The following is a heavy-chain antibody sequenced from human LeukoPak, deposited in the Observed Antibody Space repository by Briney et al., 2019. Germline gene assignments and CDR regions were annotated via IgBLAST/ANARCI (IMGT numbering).Heavy chain of an antibody. J-gene: IGHJ4*02. V-gene: IGHV3-48*04. Sequence: PGGSLRLSCAASGFTFSSYGMHWVRQAPGKGLEWVSYISSSGSTIYYADSVKGRFTISRDNAKNSLYLQMNSLRAEDTAVYYCASGSVAAAGALDYWGQGTLVTVSS. CDR3: ASGSVAAAGALDY. CDR1: GFTFSSYG. D-gene: IGHD6-13*01. CDR2: ISSSGSTI.